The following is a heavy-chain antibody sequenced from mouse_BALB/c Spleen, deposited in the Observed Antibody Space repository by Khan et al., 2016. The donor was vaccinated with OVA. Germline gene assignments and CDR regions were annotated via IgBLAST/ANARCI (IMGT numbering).Heavy chain of an antibody. CDR2: IWGDGST. J-gene: IGHJ4*01. CDR1: GFSLTSYG. CDR3: AKFTPDYYSMDY. Sequence: QVRLQQSGPGLVAPSQSLSITCTVSGFSLTSYGVRWVRQSPGKGLEWLGVIWGDGSTTYHSTLISRLIISKDNSKSQVFLKLTGLQTDDTATYYCAKFTPDYYSMDYWGQGTSVTVSS. D-gene: IGHD1-1*01. V-gene: IGHV2-3*01.